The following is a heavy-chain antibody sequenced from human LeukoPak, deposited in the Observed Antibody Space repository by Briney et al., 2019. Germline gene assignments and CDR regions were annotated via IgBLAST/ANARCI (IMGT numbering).Heavy chain of an antibody. J-gene: IGHJ3*02. V-gene: IGHV4-59*01. Sequence: SETQSLTCTVSGGSISSYYWSWIRQPPGKGLEWIGYIYYSGSTNYSPSLKSRVTISVDTSKNQFSLKLSSVTAADTAVYYCARDHDAFDIWGQGTMVTVSS. CDR2: IYYSGST. CDR1: GGSISSYY. CDR3: ARDHDAFDI.